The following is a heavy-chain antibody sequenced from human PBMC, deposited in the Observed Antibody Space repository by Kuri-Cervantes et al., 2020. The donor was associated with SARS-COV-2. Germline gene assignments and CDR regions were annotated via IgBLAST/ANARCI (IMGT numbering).Heavy chain of an antibody. CDR1: GFLFSASA. V-gene: IGHV3-49*04. J-gene: IGHJ4*02. Sequence: GGSLRLSCEVSGFLFSASAIHWVRQAPGKGLEWVGFIRSKAYGGTTEYAASVKGRFTISRDDSKSIAYLQMNSLKTEDTAVYYRTRSDFWSGYYSDYWGQGTLVTVSS. CDR2: IRSKAYGGTT. D-gene: IGHD3-3*01. CDR3: TRSDFWSGYYSDY.